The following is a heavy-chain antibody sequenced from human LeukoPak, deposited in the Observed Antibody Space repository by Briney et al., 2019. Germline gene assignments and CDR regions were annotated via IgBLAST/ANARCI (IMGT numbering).Heavy chain of an antibody. J-gene: IGHJ4*02. V-gene: IGHV3-23*01. CDR3: AKDVDYYDSSFDFDY. CDR2: ISGSGGST. CDR1: GFTFSSYA. D-gene: IGHD3-22*01. Sequence: GGSLRLSCAASGFTFSSYAMSWVRQAPGKGLEWVSAISGSGGSTYYADSVKGRFTISGDNSKNTLYLQMNSLRAEDTAVYYCAKDVDYYDSSFDFDYWGQGTLVTVSS.